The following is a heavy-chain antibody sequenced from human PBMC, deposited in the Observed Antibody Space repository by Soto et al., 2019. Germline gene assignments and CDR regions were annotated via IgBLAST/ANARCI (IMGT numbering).Heavy chain of an antibody. CDR3: AKSSGSWCLRYYYYYMDV. V-gene: IGHV3-23*01. D-gene: IGHD2-15*01. Sequence: GGSLRLSCAASGFTFSSYAMSWVRQAPGKGLEWVSAISGSGGSTYYADSVKGRFTISRDNSKNTLYLQMNSLRAEDTAVYYCAKSSGSWCLRYYYYYMDVWGKGTTVTVSS. CDR2: ISGSGGST. CDR1: GFTFSSYA. J-gene: IGHJ6*03.